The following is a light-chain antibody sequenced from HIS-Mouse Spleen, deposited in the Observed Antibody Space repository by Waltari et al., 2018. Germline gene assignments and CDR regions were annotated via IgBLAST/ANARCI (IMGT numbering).Light chain of an antibody. Sequence: QSALTQPASVSGSPGQSITISCTGTSSDVSGYNYVSWYQQHPGKAPKLMIYEVSNRPSGVSNRFSGSKSGNTASLTISGLQAEDEADYYCSSYTSSGTHVVFGGGTKLTVL. J-gene: IGLJ2*01. CDR3: SSYTSSGTHVV. V-gene: IGLV2-14*01. CDR1: SSDVSGYNY. CDR2: EVS.